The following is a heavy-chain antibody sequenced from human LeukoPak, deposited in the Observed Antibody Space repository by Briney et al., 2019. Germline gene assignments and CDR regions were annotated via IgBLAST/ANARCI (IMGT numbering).Heavy chain of an antibody. CDR2: ISYDGSNK. V-gene: IGHV3-30*03. CDR1: GFTFSSYG. Sequence: GGSLRLSCAASGFTFSSYGMHWVRQAPGKGLEWVAVISYDGSNKYYADSVKGRFTISRDNSKNTLYLQMNSLRAEDTAVYYCARGIAAAGANWFDPWGQGTLVTVSS. D-gene: IGHD6-13*01. J-gene: IGHJ5*02. CDR3: ARGIAAAGANWFDP.